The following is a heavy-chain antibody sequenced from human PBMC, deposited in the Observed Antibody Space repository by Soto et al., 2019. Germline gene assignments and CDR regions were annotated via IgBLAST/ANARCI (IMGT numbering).Heavy chain of an antibody. V-gene: IGHV4-39*01. D-gene: IGHD3-22*01. CDR2: IYYSGNT. CDR3: ARAPYYYDSSGYWAY. Sequence: PLETLSLTCTVSGGSISSSSYYWGWIRQPPGKGLEWIGSIYYSGNTYYNPSLKSRVTISVDTAKNQFSLKLSSVRAEDTAVYYCARAPYYYDSSGYWAYWGQGTLVTVSS. J-gene: IGHJ4*02. CDR1: GGSISSSSYY.